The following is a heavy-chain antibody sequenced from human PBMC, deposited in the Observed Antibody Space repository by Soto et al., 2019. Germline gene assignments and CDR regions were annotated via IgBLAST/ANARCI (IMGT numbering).Heavy chain of an antibody. D-gene: IGHD4-17*01. CDR1: GFTVSSNY. V-gene: IGHV3-53*01. CDR2: IYSGGST. Sequence: GGSLRLSCAASGFTVSSNYMSWVRQAPGKGLEWVSVIYSGGSTYYADSVKGRFTISRDNSKNTLYLQMNSLRAEDTAVYYCARDHTEGLKYAFDIWGQGTMVTVSS. J-gene: IGHJ3*02. CDR3: ARDHTEGLKYAFDI.